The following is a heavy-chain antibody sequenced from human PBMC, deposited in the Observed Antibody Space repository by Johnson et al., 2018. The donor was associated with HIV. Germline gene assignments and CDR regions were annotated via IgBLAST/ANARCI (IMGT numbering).Heavy chain of an antibody. CDR2: IYSGDTT. CDR1: GFTVKSNY. V-gene: IGHV3-66*01. J-gene: IGHJ3*02. D-gene: IGHD5-18*01. CDR3: ARAYSYGVFDI. Sequence: VQLVESGGGLVQPGGSLRLSCAVSGFTVKSNYINWVRQAPGKGLECVSGIYSGDTTYYADSVKDRFTISRDNSKNTLYLQMNSLRAEETALYYCARAYSYGVFDIWGQGTMVTVSS.